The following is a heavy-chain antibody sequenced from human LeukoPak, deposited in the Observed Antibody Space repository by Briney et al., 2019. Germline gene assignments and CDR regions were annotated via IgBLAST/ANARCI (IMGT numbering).Heavy chain of an antibody. CDR1: GGSISSYY. CDR3: ARGLYSYCYAPHFDY. Sequence: SETLSLTCTVSGGSISSYYWSRIRQPPGKGLEWIGYIYYSGSTNYNPSLKSRVTISVDTSKNQFSLKLSSVTAADTAVYYCARGLYSYCYAPHFDYWGQGTLVTVSS. J-gene: IGHJ4*02. V-gene: IGHV4-59*01. D-gene: IGHD5-18*01. CDR2: IYYSGST.